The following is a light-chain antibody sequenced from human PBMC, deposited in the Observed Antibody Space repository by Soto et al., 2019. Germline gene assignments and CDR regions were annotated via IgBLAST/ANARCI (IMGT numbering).Light chain of an antibody. CDR1: QRIISY. V-gene: IGKV1-39*01. CDR2: AAD. CDR3: QHQAA. Sequence: DIQVTQSPSSLSASVGDRVTITCRTSQRIISYLNWYQQKPGKAPKLLLYAADTLHSGVPSRFSGSGSDTDFSLTISSLQPEDFATYYCQHQAAFGQGTKLEIK. J-gene: IGKJ2*01.